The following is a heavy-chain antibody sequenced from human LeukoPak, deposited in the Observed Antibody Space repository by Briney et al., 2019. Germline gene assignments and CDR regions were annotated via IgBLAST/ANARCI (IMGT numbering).Heavy chain of an antibody. CDR2: ISSSSTI. CDR3: ARHSIQLWSMYYFDY. Sequence: HPGGSLRLSCAASGFTFSTYSMNWVRQAPGKGLEWVSYISSSSTIYYADSVKGRFTISRDNAKNSLYLQMNSLRAEDTAMYYCARHSIQLWSMYYFDYWGQGTLVTVSS. J-gene: IGHJ4*02. D-gene: IGHD5-18*01. V-gene: IGHV3-48*04. CDR1: GFTFSTYS.